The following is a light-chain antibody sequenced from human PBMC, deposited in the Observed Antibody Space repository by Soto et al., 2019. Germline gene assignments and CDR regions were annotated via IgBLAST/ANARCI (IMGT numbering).Light chain of an antibody. Sequence: ETVLTQSPGTLSLSPGEGATLSCRASQSVDSRYLAWYQQRPGQAPRLLISATSTRASGIPDRFSGRGSGTDFTLTISRLEPEDFAVYYCQQYATAPYTFGRGTTLEF. J-gene: IGKJ2*01. CDR1: QSVDSRY. CDR2: ATS. V-gene: IGKV3-20*01. CDR3: QQYATAPYT.